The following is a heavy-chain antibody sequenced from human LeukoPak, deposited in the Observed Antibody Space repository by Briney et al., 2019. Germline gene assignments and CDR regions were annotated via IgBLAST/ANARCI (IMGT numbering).Heavy chain of an antibody. J-gene: IGHJ6*04. CDR1: GFTFDDYA. CDR2: IKSDGSDI. V-gene: IGHV3-74*01. CDR3: TRKSGHYYGMDV. Sequence: GGSLRLSCAASGFTFDDYAMHWVRQAPGKGLEWVSRIKSDGSDIIYADSVKGRFTISTDNAKNMLYLEMNSLRGEDTAVYYCTRKSGHYYGMDVWGKGATVTVSS. D-gene: IGHD1-26*01.